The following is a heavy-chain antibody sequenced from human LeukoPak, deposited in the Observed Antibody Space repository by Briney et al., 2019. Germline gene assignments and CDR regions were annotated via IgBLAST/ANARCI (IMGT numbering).Heavy chain of an antibody. CDR3: AAHYYGSGASGDDAFDI. Sequence: GGSLRLSCAASGFTFDDSAMHWVRQAPGKGLEWVSGISWNSGSIGYADSVKGRFTISRDNAKNSLYLQMNSLRAEDMALYYCAAHYYGSGASGDDAFDIWGQGTMVTVSS. D-gene: IGHD3-10*01. CDR2: ISWNSGSI. J-gene: IGHJ3*02. V-gene: IGHV3-9*03. CDR1: GFTFDDSA.